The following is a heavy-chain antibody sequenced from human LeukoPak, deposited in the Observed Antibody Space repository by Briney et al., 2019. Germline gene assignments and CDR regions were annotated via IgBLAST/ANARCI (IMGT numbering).Heavy chain of an antibody. CDR3: ARKGYGGANMDV. J-gene: IGHJ6*03. D-gene: IGHD2-21*01. CDR1: GYTFTNHG. CDR2: INPNSGGT. V-gene: IGHV1-2*06. Sequence: ASVKVSCKASGYTFTNHGVSWVRQAPGQGLEWMGRINPNSGGTNYAQKFQGRVTMTRDTSISTAYMELSRLRSDDTAVYYCARKGYGGANMDVWGKGTTVTVSS.